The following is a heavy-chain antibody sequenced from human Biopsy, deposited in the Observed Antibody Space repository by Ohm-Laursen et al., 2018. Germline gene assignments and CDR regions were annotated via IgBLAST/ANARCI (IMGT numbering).Heavy chain of an antibody. J-gene: IGHJ4*02. Sequence: SDTLSFTCIVSGGSISSYYWNWIRQPPGKGLEWIGYIYYSGTADYSPSLKSRVTISIDKSKNQFFLKLSSVTAEDTAVYYCARDDAVTVIRGLYYWGQGALVTVSS. V-gene: IGHV4-59*07. CDR3: ARDDAVTVIRGLYY. D-gene: IGHD2-21*02. CDR1: GGSISSYY. CDR2: IYYSGTA.